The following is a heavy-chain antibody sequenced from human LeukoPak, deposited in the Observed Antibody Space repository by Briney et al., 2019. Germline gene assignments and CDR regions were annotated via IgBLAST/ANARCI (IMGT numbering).Heavy chain of an antibody. CDR3: ARDPGIAAAGIKGPRDAFDI. V-gene: IGHV1-46*01. CDR2: INPSGGST. D-gene: IGHD6-13*01. Sequence: GASVKVSCKASGYTFTSYYMHWVRQAPGQGLEWMGIINPSGGSTSYAQKFQGRVTMTRDMSTSTVYMELSSLRSEDTAVYYCARDPGIAAAGIKGPRDAFDIWGQGTMVTVSS. CDR1: GYTFTSYY. J-gene: IGHJ3*02.